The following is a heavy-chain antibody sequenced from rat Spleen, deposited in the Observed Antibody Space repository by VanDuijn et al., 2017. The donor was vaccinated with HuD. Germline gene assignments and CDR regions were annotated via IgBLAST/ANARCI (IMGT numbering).Heavy chain of an antibody. V-gene: IGHV3-3*01. CDR1: DYSITSSYT. J-gene: IGHJ4*01. Sequence: EVRLQESGPGLVKPSQTLSLTCSVTDYSITSSYTWNWIRKFPGNKLEWMGYINSAGSTNYNPSLKSRISITRDTSKNQFFLRVNSVTTEDTATYYCAKTTVAYFYIMDAWGQGASVTVSS. D-gene: IGHD1-3*01. CDR2: INSAGST. CDR3: AKTTVAYFYIMDA.